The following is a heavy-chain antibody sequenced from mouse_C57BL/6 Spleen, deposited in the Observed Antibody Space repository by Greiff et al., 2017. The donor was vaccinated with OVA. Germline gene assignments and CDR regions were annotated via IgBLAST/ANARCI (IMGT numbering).Heavy chain of an antibody. J-gene: IGHJ4*01. D-gene: IGHD1-1*01. CDR1: GFTFSSYT. V-gene: IGHV5-9*01. CDR3: ERQGYYGSSATYAMDY. Sequence: EVKVVESGGGLVKPGGSLKLSCAASGFTFSSYTMSWVRQTPEQRLEWVATISGGGGNTYYPDSVKGRVTISRDNAKNTLYLQMSSLRSEDTALYYSERQGYYGSSATYAMDYWGQGTSVTVSS. CDR2: ISGGGGNT.